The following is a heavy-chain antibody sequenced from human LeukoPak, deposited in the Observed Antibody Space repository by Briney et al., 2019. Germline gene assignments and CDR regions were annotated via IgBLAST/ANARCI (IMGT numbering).Heavy chain of an antibody. Sequence: GGSLRLSCAASGFTFSSYSMNWVRQAPGKGLEWVSYISSSSSTIYYADSVKGRFTISRDNAKNSLYLQMNSLRAEDTAVYYCARDRPARRIVGANEGSDYWGQGTLVTVSS. J-gene: IGHJ4*02. CDR2: ISSSSSTI. V-gene: IGHV3-48*04. CDR3: ARDRPARRIVGANEGSDY. CDR1: GFTFSSYS. D-gene: IGHD1-26*01.